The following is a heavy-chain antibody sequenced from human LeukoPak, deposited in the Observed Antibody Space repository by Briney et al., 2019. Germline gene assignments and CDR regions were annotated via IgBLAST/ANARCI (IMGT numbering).Heavy chain of an antibody. J-gene: IGHJ5*02. CDR3: ARLVGVVAPAAMGGWFDP. CDR1: GYTFTSYD. Sequence: ASVKVSCKASGYTFTSYDINWVRQATGQGLEWMGWMNPNSGNTGYAQKFQGRVTITRNTSISTAYMELSSLRSEDTAVYYCARLVGVVAPAAMGGWFDPWGQGTLVTVSS. V-gene: IGHV1-8*03. CDR2: MNPNSGNT. D-gene: IGHD2-2*01.